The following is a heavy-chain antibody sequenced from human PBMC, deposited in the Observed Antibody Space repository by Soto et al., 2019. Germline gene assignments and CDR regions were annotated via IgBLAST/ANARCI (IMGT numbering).Heavy chain of an antibody. J-gene: IGHJ4*02. Sequence: QVQLVQSGAGVQKPGATANISCKASGYRFTAYDMHWVRQAPGQRLEWLGWINTATGDTKYSPSFQGRVTLSRDTSAPTAYMELSGLRFEDTAVYYCAITRGYCSGGSCYPLEHWGQGTLVTVSS. V-gene: IGHV1-3*04. CDR1: GYRFTAYD. CDR2: INTATGDT. D-gene: IGHD2-15*01. CDR3: AITRGYCSGGSCYPLEH.